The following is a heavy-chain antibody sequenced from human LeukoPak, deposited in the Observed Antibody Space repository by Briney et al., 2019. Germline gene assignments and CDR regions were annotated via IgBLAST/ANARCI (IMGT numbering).Heavy chain of an antibody. CDR1: GGSISSGDYY. CDR3: ARVPLWFGELAPIDY. Sequence: PSQTLSLTCTVSGGSISSGDYYWSWIRQPPGKSLEWIGYIYYSGSTYYNPSLKGRVTISVDTSKNQFSLKLSSVTAADTAVYYCARVPLWFGELAPIDYWGQGTLVTVSS. D-gene: IGHD3-10*01. V-gene: IGHV4-30-4*01. CDR2: IYYSGST. J-gene: IGHJ4*02.